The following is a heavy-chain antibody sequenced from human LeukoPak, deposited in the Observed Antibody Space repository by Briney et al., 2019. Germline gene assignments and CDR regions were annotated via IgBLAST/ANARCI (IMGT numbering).Heavy chain of an antibody. D-gene: IGHD5-24*01. V-gene: IGHV1-46*01. J-gene: IGHJ5*02. Sequence: ASVKVSCKASGYTFTNNFMHWVRQAPGQGLEWIGLINPSGDNTWYAQKFQGRVTMTRDMATSTDYLEVSSLRSEDTAVYYCARDNSLRDTAWWFDPWGQGTLVTVSS. CDR2: INPSGDNT. CDR3: ARDNSLRDTAWWFDP. CDR1: GYTFTNNF.